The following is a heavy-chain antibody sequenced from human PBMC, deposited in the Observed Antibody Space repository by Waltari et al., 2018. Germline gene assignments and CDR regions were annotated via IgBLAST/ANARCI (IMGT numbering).Heavy chain of an antibody. Sequence: VQLVESGGALVQPGGSLRLSCATSGFTFSTYWMHWVRQAPGKGLMWVAHIESDESRTTYAESVKGRFTISRDNAKNTVYLQVNSLRDEDTAVYYCVRDEPGDGLDYWGQGTLVTVSS. J-gene: IGHJ4*02. CDR3: VRDEPGDGLDY. D-gene: IGHD7-27*01. CDR2: IESDESRT. V-gene: IGHV3-74*03. CDR1: GFTFSTYW.